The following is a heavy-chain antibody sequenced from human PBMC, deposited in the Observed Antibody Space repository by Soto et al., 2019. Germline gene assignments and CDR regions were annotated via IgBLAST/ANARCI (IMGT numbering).Heavy chain of an antibody. D-gene: IGHD3-10*01. CDR1: GGSISSYY. J-gene: IGHJ4*02. CDR2: IYYSGST. Sequence: KPSETLSLTCTVSGGSISSYYWSWIRQPPGKGLEWIGYIYYSGSTNYNPSLKSRVTISVDTSKNQFSLKLTSVTAADTAVYYCARDKITSFLDYWDQGTLVTVSS. V-gene: IGHV4-59*12. CDR3: ARDKITSFLDY.